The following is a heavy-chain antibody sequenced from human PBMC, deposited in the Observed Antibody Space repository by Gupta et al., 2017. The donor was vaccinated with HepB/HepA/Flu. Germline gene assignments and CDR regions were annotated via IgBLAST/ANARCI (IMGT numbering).Heavy chain of an antibody. CDR3: ASGNDYESDGPVY. Sequence: SSDAISWVRQAPGQGLEWMGRIIPSFDVADYTQTFQGRLTISADTSTSTSYMELSSLRLKDTAVYVCASGNDYESDGPVYWGQGTRGTVSS. J-gene: IGHJ4*02. V-gene: IGHV1-69*04. D-gene: IGHD3-16*01. CDR1: SSDA. CDR2: IIPSFDVA.